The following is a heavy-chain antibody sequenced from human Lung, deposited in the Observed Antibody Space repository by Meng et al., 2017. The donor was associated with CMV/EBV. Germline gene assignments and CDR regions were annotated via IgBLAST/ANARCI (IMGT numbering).Heavy chain of an antibody. J-gene: IGHJ1*01. Sequence: QLGVSGTARGNPSEPLLLTGPVSVYSITTHIWWACVRQPPGKALEWIGEIPHRGSSAYNPPLKSRVSMSIDKSKNQFSLKLTSVTAAETAVYHCLRRSGGSVWGQGTLVTVSS. CDR2: IPHRGSS. V-gene: IGHV4-4*02. CDR1: VYSITTHIW. CDR3: LRRSGGSV. D-gene: IGHD3-10*01.